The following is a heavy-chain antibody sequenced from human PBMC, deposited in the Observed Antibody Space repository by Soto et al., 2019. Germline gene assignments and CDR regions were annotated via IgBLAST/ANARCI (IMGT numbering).Heavy chain of an antibody. CDR3: AHSSTYDFWSGYPTYYYYGMDV. CDR1: GFTFSSYS. D-gene: IGHD3-3*01. Sequence: GGSLRLSCAASGFTFSSYSMNWVRQAPGKGLEWVSSISSSSSYIYYADSVKGRFTISRDNAKNSLYLQMNSLRAEDTAVYYCAHSSTYDFWSGYPTYYYYGMDVWGQGTTVTVSS. V-gene: IGHV3-21*01. J-gene: IGHJ6*02. CDR2: ISSSSSYI.